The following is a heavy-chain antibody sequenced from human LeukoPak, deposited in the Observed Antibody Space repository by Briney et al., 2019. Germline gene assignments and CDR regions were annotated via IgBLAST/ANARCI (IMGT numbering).Heavy chain of an antibody. V-gene: IGHV4-61*05. D-gene: IGHD3-22*01. CDR2: IYYSGST. J-gene: IGHJ4*02. Sequence: SETLSLTCTVSGGSISSSSYYWGWIRQPPGKGLEWIGYIYYSGSTNYNPSLKSRVTISVDTSKNQFSLKLSSVTAADTAVYYCARGARFYDSSGYPTGYWGQGTLVTVSS. CDR1: GGSISSSSYY. CDR3: ARGARFYDSSGYPTGY.